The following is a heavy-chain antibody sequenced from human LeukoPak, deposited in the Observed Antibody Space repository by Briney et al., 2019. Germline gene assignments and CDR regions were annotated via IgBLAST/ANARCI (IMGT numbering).Heavy chain of an antibody. D-gene: IGHD1-26*01. V-gene: IGHV4-61*01. CDR3: ARAQSQSGSYRYYYGY. J-gene: IGHJ4*02. Sequence: SETLSLTCSVSGASVGSACYHWSWIRPPPGGGLAWVGYVYYVSSTNYNPSLKSRVTMSVDPSRNQISLKLNSVAAADTAVYYCARAQSQSGSYRYYYGYWGQGTPVTVSS. CDR1: GASVGSACYH. CDR2: VYYVSST.